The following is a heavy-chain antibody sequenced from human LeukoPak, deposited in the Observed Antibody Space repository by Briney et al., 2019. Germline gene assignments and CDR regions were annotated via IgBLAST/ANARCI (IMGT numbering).Heavy chain of an antibody. CDR1: GFTFSSYW. CDR3: ARGGTPGFSTGRIDF. CDR2: LYGAGST. V-gene: IGHV3-53*04. J-gene: IGHJ4*02. Sequence: GGSLRLSCAASGFTFSSYWMSWVRQAPGKGLEWVSVLYGAGSTYYADSVKGRFTISRHDSHNTLFLQMNSLRAEDTALYYCARGGTPGFSTGRIDFWGQGTLVTVSS. D-gene: IGHD6-19*01.